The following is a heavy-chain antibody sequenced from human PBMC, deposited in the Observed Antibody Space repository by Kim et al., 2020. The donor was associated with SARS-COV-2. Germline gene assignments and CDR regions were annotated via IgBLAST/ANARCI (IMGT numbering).Heavy chain of an antibody. CDR3: VREGSGNYFTYDS. J-gene: IGHJ4*02. CDR1: GFTFSTYN. CDR2: ISSSGTYI. D-gene: IGHD1-26*01. V-gene: IGHV3-21*01. Sequence: GGSLRLSCAASGFTFSTYNMNWVRQAPGKGLEWVSSISSSGTYIHYADSVKGRFTISRDNAKNSLYLQMNSLRAEDMAVYYCVREGSGNYFTYDSWGQGTLVTVSS.